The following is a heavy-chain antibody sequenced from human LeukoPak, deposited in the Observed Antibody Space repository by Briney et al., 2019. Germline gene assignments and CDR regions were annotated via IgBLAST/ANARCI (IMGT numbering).Heavy chain of an antibody. CDR1: GGSISSSSYY. CDR3: ARRPDYYDSSGHFDY. V-gene: IGHV4-39*01. J-gene: IGHJ4*02. D-gene: IGHD3-22*01. Sequence: KPSETLSLTCTVSGGSISSSSYYWGGIRQPPGKGLEWIGSIYYSGSTYYNPSLKSRVTISVDTSKNQFSLKLSSVTAADTAVYYCARRPDYYDSSGHFDYWGQGTLVTVSS. CDR2: IYYSGST.